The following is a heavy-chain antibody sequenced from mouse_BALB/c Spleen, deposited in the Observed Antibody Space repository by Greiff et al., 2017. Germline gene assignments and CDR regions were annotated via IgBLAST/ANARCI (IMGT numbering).Heavy chain of an antibody. CDR1: GYTFTSYT. J-gene: IGHJ2*01. Sequence: QVQLKESGADLARPGASVKMSCKASGYTFTSYTMHWVKQRPGQGLEWIGYINPSSGYTNYNQKFKDKATLTADKSSSTAYMQLSSLTSEDSAVYYCARRGLRLPFDYWGQGTTLTVSS. CDR2: INPSSGYT. CDR3: ARRGLRLPFDY. D-gene: IGHD1-2*01. V-gene: IGHV1-4*01.